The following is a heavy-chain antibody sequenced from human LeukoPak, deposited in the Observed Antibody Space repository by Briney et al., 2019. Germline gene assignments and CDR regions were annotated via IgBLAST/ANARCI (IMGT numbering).Heavy chain of an antibody. CDR3: ATGNGNSPTRFDY. Sequence: SVKVSCKASGGTFSSYAISWVRQAPGQGLEWMGGIIPIFGTANYAQKFQGRVTITTDESTSTAYMELSSLRSEDTAVYYCATGNGNSPTRFDYGAREPLVPVSS. CDR1: GGTFSSYA. V-gene: IGHV1-69*05. CDR2: IIPIFGTA. D-gene: IGHD1-14*01. J-gene: IGHJ4*02.